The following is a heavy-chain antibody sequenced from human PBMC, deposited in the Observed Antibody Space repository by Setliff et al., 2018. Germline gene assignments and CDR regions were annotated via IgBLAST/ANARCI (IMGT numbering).Heavy chain of an antibody. Sequence: GGSLRLSCATSGITFSNYGMQWVRQAPGKGLEWVSSIGASGDRTYYADSVKGRFTISRDNSRNSLYLQMNSLRVEDTASYFCARDPNGDFVGAFDPWDQGILVTVSS. J-gene: IGHJ5*02. CDR3: ARDPNGDFVGAFDP. D-gene: IGHD4-17*01. V-gene: IGHV3-23*01. CDR1: GITFSNYG. CDR2: IGASGDRT.